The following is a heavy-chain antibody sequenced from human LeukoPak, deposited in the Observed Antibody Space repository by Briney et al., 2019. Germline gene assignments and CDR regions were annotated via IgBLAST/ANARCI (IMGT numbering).Heavy chain of an antibody. Sequence: SETLSLTCAVYGGSFSGYYWSWIRQPPGKGLEWIGEIKHSGSTNYNPSLKSRVTISVDTSKNQFSLKLSSVTAADTAVYYCATGDGYCDGGTCYSYFDYWGQGTLVTVSS. V-gene: IGHV4-34*01. CDR1: GGSFSGYY. CDR2: IKHSGST. CDR3: ATGDGYCDGGTCYSYFDY. J-gene: IGHJ4*02. D-gene: IGHD2-15*01.